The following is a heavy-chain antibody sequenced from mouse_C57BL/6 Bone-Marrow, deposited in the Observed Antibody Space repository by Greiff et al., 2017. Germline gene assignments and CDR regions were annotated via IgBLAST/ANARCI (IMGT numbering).Heavy chain of an antibody. Sequence: QVQLQQPGAELVRPGTSVKLSCKASGYTFTSYGISWVKQRTGQGLEWIGEIYPRSGNTYYNEKFKGKATLTADKSSSTAYMALRSLTSEDSAVXFCAREAGWLLPFDYWGQGTTLTVSS. CDR2: IYPRSGNT. D-gene: IGHD2-3*01. CDR1: GYTFTSYG. V-gene: IGHV1-81*01. J-gene: IGHJ2*01. CDR3: AREAGWLLPFDY.